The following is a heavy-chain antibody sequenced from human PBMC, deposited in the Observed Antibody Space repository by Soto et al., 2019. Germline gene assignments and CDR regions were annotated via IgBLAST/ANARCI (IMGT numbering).Heavy chain of an antibody. CDR2: IIPIFGTA. V-gene: IGHV1-69*01. J-gene: IGHJ4*02. D-gene: IGHD3-22*01. CDR3: ARGWGYDSTDYYYAY. Sequence: QVQLVQSGAEVRKPGSSVRVSCKASGGSFNRHTISWVRQAPGQGLEWMGGIIPIFGTANHAQKFQGRVTIIADESTSTVYMELSSLRSDDTAIYYCARGWGYDSTDYYYAYWRQGPLVIVSS. CDR1: GGSFNRHT.